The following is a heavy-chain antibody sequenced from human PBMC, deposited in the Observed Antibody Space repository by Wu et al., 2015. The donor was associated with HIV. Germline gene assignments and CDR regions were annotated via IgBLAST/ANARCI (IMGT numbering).Heavy chain of an antibody. CDR1: GDGFTSYA. J-gene: IGHJ6*02. CDR2: INPLFGTT. V-gene: IGHV1-69*05. Sequence: QAQLVQFGAEVKKPGSSVRLTCQSSGDGFTSYAVSWVRQAPGQDLEWMGGINPLFGTTRHAQKFQDRITITTDEAKIIAYLELNSLRSDDTAVYYCARNTDSVATSLYSLGVWGQGTTVTVSS. CDR3: ARNTDSVATSLYSLGV. D-gene: IGHD6-19*01.